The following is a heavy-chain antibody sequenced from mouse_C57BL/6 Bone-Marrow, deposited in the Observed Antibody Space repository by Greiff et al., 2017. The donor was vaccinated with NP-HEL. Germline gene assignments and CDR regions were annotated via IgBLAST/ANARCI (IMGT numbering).Heavy chain of an antibody. Sequence: VHVKQSGTVLARPGASVKMSCKTSGYTFTSYWMHWVKQRPGQGLEWIGAIYPGNSDTSYNQKFKGKAKLTAVTSASTAYIELSSLTNEDSAVYNCTRFYGGWVWFAYWGQGTLVTVAA. J-gene: IGHJ3*01. V-gene: IGHV1-5*01. CDR3: TRFYGGWVWFAY. D-gene: IGHD1-2*01. CDR1: GYTFTSYW. CDR2: IYPGNSDT.